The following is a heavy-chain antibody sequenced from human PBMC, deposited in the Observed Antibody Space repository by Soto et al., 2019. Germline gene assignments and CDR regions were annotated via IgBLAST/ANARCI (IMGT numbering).Heavy chain of an antibody. CDR2: MNPNSGNT. Sequence: ASVKVSCKASGYTFTSYDINWLRQATGQGLEWMGWMNPNSGNTGYAQKFQGRVTMTRNTSISTAYMELSSLRSEDTAVYYCARGLSSDFWSGGYDYWGQGTLVTVS. CDR3: ARGLSSDFWSGGYDY. CDR1: GYTFTSYD. V-gene: IGHV1-8*01. D-gene: IGHD3-3*01. J-gene: IGHJ4*02.